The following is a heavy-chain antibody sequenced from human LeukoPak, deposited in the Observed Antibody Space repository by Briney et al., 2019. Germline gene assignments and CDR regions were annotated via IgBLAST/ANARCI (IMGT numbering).Heavy chain of an antibody. Sequence: GRSLRLSCAASGFTFSSYAMHWVRQAPGKGLEWVAVISYDGSNKYYADSVKGRFTISRDNSKTTLYLQMNSLRAEDTAVYYCARDENGMDVWGQGTTVTVSS. CDR1: GFTFSSYA. CDR2: ISYDGSNK. CDR3: ARDENGMDV. J-gene: IGHJ6*02. V-gene: IGHV3-30-3*01.